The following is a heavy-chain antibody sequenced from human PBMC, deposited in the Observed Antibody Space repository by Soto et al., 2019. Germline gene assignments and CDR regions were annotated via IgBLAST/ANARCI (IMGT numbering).Heavy chain of an antibody. CDR3: AREGARTSCIGDSCQELYTWLDP. V-gene: IGHV1-69*06. Sequence: QVQLLQSGTEVKKPGSSVKVSCKASGYTFSSYTLAWVRQVPGQGLEWMGGILPIFDTTRYAQKFHDRVTFSADKDASTGYMVLTGLRSEDTAVYYCAREGARTSCIGDSCQELYTWLDPCGQGTLVSVSS. J-gene: IGHJ5*02. D-gene: IGHD2-15*01. CDR2: ILPIFDTT. CDR1: GYTFSSYT.